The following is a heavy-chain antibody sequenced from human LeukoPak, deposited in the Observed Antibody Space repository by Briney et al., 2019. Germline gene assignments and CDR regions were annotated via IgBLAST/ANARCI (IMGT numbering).Heavy chain of an antibody. CDR2: IRFDGSTK. CDR1: GITFRSSS. CDR3: ARDVTEDY. V-gene: IGHV3-30*02. J-gene: IGHJ4*02. Sequence: GGSRRLSCVASGITFRSSSMHWVRQAPGKGLEWLAFIRFDGSTKYYADSVKGRFTVSRDNSKSTLYLQMNSLRAEDTAVYYCARDVTEDYWGQGTLVTVSS. D-gene: IGHD1-14*01.